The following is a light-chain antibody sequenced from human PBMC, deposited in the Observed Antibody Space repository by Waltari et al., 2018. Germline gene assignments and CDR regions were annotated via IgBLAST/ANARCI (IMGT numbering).Light chain of an antibody. CDR1: QSISRY. V-gene: IGKV1-39*01. CDR3: QQTYSTMWT. Sequence: DIQMTQSPSSLSASVGDRVTITCRASQSISRYLNWYQQKLGKVPKLLISAASSLQIGVPSRFSGSGSGTDFTLTISRLQLEDFATYYCQQTYSTMWTFGQGTKLEIK. J-gene: IGKJ1*01. CDR2: AAS.